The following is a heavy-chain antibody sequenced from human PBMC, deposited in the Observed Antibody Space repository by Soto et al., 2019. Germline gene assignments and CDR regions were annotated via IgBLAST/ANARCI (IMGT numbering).Heavy chain of an antibody. Sequence: EVQLVESGGGSVQPGGSLRLSCVASGITFSGYWMHWVRQVPGKGLVWVARVDSDGSGTSYADSVKGRFTISRDNAKNTLYRQMSSLRVEDTAVYYCATVFEHWGQGIPVTVSS. CDR2: VDSDGSGT. V-gene: IGHV3-74*01. CDR1: GITFSGYW. J-gene: IGHJ4*02. CDR3: ATVFEH.